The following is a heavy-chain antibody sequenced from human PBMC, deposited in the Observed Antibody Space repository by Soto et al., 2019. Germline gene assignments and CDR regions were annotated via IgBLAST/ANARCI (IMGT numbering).Heavy chain of an antibody. D-gene: IGHD5-18*01. CDR2: INHSGST. Sequence: SETLSLTCAVYGGSFSGYYWSWIRQPPGKGLEWIEEINHSGSTNYNPSLKSRVTISVDTSKNQFSLKLSSVTAADTAVYYCADRDTGMVTQYYYYGMDFWGQGTTVTVSS. V-gene: IGHV4-34*01. CDR3: ADRDTGMVTQYYYYGMDF. J-gene: IGHJ6*02. CDR1: GGSFSGYY.